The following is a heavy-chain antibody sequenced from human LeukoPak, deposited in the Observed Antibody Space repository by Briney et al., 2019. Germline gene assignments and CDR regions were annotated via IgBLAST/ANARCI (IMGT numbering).Heavy chain of an antibody. CDR1: GFTFSSYE. J-gene: IGHJ4*02. CDR3: ARDSGWQRAFDY. V-gene: IGHV3-48*03. CDR2: ISGSGSTI. Sequence: PGGSLRLSCAASGFTFSSYEMNWVRQAPGKGLEWVSYISGSGSTIYYADSVKGRFTISRDNAKNSLYLQMNSLRAEDTAVYYCARDSGWQRAFDYWGQGTLVTVSS. D-gene: IGHD6-19*01.